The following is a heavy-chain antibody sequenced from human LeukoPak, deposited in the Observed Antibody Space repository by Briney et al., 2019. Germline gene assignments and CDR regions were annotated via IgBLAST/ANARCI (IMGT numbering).Heavy chain of an antibody. D-gene: IGHD1-7*01. V-gene: IGHV3-23*01. J-gene: IGHJ6*03. CDR1: GFTFSSYA. Sequence: GGSPRLSCAASGFTFSSYAMSWVRQAPGKGLEWVSAVSGSAGSTYYADSVKGRFTISRDNSKNTLYLQMNSLRAEDTAVYYCAVSFYYYYMDVWGKGTTVTVSS. CDR3: AVSFYYYYMDV. CDR2: VSGSAGST.